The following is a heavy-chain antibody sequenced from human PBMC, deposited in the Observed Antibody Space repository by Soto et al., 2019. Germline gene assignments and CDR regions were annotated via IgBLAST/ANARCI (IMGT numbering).Heavy chain of an antibody. CDR2: ISWNSGSI. J-gene: IGHJ6*02. D-gene: IGHD6-6*01. CDR3: AKERAARLTDSYYGMDV. Sequence: LSLTCAASGFTFDDYAMHWVRQAPGKSLEWVSGISWNSGSIGDTDSVKGRVTISRDNAKNSLYMQMNSLRAEDTAVYYCAKERAARLTDSYYGMDVWGQGTPVTVSS. V-gene: IGHV3-9*01. CDR1: GFTFDDYA.